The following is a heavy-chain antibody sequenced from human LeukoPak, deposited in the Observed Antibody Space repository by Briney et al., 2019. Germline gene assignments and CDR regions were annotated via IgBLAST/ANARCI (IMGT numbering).Heavy chain of an antibody. CDR3: ARHPRVAARYYFDY. V-gene: IGHV4-34*01. Sequence: SETLSLTCAVYGGSFSGYYWSWIRQPPGKGLEWIGEINHSGSTNYNPSLKSRVTISVDTSKNQFSLKLSSVTAADTAMYYCARHPRVAARYYFDYWGQGTLVTVSS. CDR1: GGSFSGYY. J-gene: IGHJ4*02. D-gene: IGHD6-6*01. CDR2: INHSGST.